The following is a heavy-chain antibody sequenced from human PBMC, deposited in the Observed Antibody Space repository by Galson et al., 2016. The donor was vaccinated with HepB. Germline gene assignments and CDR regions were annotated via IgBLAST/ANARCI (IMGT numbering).Heavy chain of an antibody. Sequence: SLRLSCAASGLSFSSYAMSWFRQAPGKGLEWVSSISGSGGSTNSADSVRGRFTISRDNTKNTLNLLMNSLRVEDTAIYYCAKSTWGAGRRGEFDYWGQGTLVIVSS. V-gene: IGHV3-23*01. CDR2: ISGSGGST. CDR3: AKSTWGAGRRGEFDY. J-gene: IGHJ4*02. CDR1: GLSFSSYA. D-gene: IGHD3-10*01.